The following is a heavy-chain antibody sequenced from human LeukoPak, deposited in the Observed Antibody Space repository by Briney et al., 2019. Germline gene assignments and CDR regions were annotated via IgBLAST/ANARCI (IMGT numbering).Heavy chain of an antibody. CDR2: IYYSGST. CDR1: GGSFSGYY. V-gene: IGHV4-59*01. CDR3: ARSWSGSSWYSGDYYYYMDV. D-gene: IGHD6-13*01. J-gene: IGHJ6*03. Sequence: SETLSLTCAVYGGSFSGYYWSWIRQPPGKGLEWIGHIYYSGSTNYNPSLKSRVTISVDTSKNQFSLKLSSVTAADTAVYYCARSWSGSSWYSGDYYYYMDVWGKGTTVTVSS.